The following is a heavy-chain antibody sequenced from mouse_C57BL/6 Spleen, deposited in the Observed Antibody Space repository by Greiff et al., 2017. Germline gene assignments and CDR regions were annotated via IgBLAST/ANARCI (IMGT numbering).Heavy chain of an antibody. CDR1: GFTFSSYA. J-gene: IGHJ4*01. V-gene: IGHV5-4*03. CDR3: ARLAAMDY. Sequence: DVMLVESGGGLVKPGGSLKLSCAASGFTFSSYALSWVRQTPEKRLEWVATISDGGSYTYYPDNVKGRFTISRDNAKNNLYLQMSHLKSEDTAMYYCARLAAMDYWGQGTSVTVSS. CDR2: ISDGGSYT.